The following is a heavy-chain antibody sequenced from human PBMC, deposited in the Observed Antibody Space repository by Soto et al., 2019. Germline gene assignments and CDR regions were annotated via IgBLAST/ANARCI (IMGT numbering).Heavy chain of an antibody. CDR3: GRLEGLATISYYFDY. V-gene: IGHV4-39*01. J-gene: IGHJ4*02. D-gene: IGHD3-9*01. CDR2: VYYSGST. Sequence: SETLSLTCTVSGGSVSSSSYYWGWVRQPPGKGLEWIGSVYYSGSTYYNPSLESRVTMSVDKSKNQFSLKLMSLSAADTAVCYCGRLEGLATISYYFDYWGQGALVTVSS. CDR1: GGSVSSSSYY.